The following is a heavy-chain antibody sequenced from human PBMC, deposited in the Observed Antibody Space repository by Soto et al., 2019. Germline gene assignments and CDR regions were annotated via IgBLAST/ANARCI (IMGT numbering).Heavy chain of an antibody. D-gene: IGHD6-13*01. J-gene: IGHJ3*02. V-gene: IGHV1-69*13. CDR1: GGTFSSYA. Sequence: SVKVSCKASGGTFSSYAISWVRQAPGQGLEWMGGIIPIFGTANYAQKFQGRVTITADESTSTAYMELSSLRSEDTAVYYCARDTRTAATHYAFDIWGQGTMVTVSS. CDR3: ARDTRTAATHYAFDI. CDR2: IIPIFGTA.